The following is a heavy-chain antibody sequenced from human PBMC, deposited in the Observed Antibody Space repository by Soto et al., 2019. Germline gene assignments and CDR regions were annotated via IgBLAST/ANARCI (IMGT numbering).Heavy chain of an antibody. Sequence: QVQLQESGPGLVKPSQTLSLTCSVSGASTVSHYHWTWIRQPPGKGLEWMGYIYNSGTTFYNPSLTSRLSISMDTSGNQFSLELRSVTAPDTAVYYCALALGPTTGLDYWGQGTLVTVSS. CDR1: GASTVSHYH. CDR3: ALALGPTTGLDY. D-gene: IGHD1-26*01. V-gene: IGHV4-31*02. CDR2: IYNSGTT. J-gene: IGHJ4*02.